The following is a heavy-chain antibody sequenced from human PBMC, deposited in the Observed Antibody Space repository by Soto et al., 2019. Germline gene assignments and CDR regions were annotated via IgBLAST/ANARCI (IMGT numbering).Heavy chain of an antibody. CDR2: INAGNGNT. CDR3: AGGLTGYYKLGY. V-gene: IGHV1-3*01. Sequence: ASVKVSCKASGYTFTSYAMHWVRQAPGQRLEWMGWINAGNGNTKYSQKFQGRVTITRDTSASTAYMELSSLRSEDTAVYYCAGGLTGYYKLGYWGQGTLVTVSS. J-gene: IGHJ4*02. D-gene: IGHD3-9*01. CDR1: GYTFTSYA.